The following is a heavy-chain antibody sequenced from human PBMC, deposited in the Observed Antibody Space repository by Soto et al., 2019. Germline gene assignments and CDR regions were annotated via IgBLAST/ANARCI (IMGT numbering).Heavy chain of an antibody. CDR1: GFTFSSYA. V-gene: IGHV3-23*01. Sequence: GGSLRLSCAASGFTFSSYAMSWVRQAPGKGLEWVSAISGSGSTIYYADSVKGRFTISRDNAKNSLYLQMNSLRAEDTAVYYCAREYTAMVFYWAESDAFDIWGQGTMVTVSS. D-gene: IGHD5-18*01. CDR3: AREYTAMVFYWAESDAFDI. J-gene: IGHJ3*02. CDR2: ISGSGSTI.